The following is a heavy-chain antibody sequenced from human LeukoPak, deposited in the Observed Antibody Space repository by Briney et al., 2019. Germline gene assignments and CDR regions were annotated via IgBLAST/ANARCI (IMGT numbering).Heavy chain of an antibody. V-gene: IGHV3-9*01. J-gene: IGHJ4*02. CDR3: AKDKDTPATAQPQRGYFES. CDR2: ISWNSGNI. D-gene: IGHD2-21*02. Sequence: GGSLRLSCAASGFTFSSYAMSWARQAPGKGLEWVSGISWNSGNIGYGDSVKGRFTISRDNAKNSLYLQMNSLRAEDTAVYFCAKDKDTPATAQPQRGYFESWGQGTLVTVSS. CDR1: GFTFSSYA.